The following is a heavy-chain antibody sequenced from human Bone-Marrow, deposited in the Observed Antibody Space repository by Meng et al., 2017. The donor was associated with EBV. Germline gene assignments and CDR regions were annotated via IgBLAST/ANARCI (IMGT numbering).Heavy chain of an antibody. CDR1: GGSISSYY. V-gene: IGHV4-59*01. CDR2: IYYSGST. J-gene: IGHJ2*01. D-gene: IGHD3-16*01. Sequence: QGSGPGLGKPSETLSLTCTVSGGSISSYYWSWIRQPPGKGLEWIGYIYYSGSTNYNPSLKSRVTISVDTSKNQFSLKLSSVTAADTAVYYCARGWGDWYFDLWGRGTLVTVSS. CDR3: ARGWGDWYFDL.